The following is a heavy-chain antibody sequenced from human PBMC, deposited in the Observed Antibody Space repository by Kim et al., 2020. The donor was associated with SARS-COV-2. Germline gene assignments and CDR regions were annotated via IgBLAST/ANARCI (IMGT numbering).Heavy chain of an antibody. Sequence: YYADSVKGRFTISRDNSKNTLYLQMNSLRAEDTAVYYCAKDDSSSSAVDYWGQGTLVTVSS. V-gene: IGHV3-30*02. CDR3: AKDDSSSSAVDY. D-gene: IGHD6-6*01. J-gene: IGHJ4*02.